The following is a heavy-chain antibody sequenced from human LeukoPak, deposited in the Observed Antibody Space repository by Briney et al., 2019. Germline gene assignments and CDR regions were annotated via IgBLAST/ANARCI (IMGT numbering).Heavy chain of an antibody. CDR1: GFTFTTYA. CDR2: VSRTDGST. J-gene: IGHJ4*02. CDR3: AKHNSWGLDC. Sequence: GGSLRLSCAASGFTFTTYAMAWVRQAPGKGLEWVSTVSRTDGSTYYADSVKGRFTISRDNSKNTLYLQMNSLRAEDTAIYYCAKHNSWGLDCWGQGTLVTVSS. D-gene: IGHD2/OR15-2a*01. V-gene: IGHV3-23*01.